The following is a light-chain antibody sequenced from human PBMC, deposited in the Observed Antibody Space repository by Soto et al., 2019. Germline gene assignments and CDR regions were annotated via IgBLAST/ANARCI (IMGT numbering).Light chain of an antibody. Sequence: DIQMTQSPSSLSASVGDRVTITCRASQSISSYLNWYQQKPGKASKLLIYAASSLQRGLPSRFSVSGSETDFTLTISSLQPVVFETYYCRLSYSSVTLGQGPKLQIK. CDR3: RLSYSSVT. CDR2: AAS. CDR1: QSISSY. V-gene: IGKV1-39*01. J-gene: IGKJ2*01.